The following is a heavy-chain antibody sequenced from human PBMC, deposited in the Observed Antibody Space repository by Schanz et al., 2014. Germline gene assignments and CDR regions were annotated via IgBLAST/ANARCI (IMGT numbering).Heavy chain of an antibody. CDR2: ISSSSSYI. J-gene: IGHJ4*02. CDR3: ARGTDWNLHY. Sequence: EGQLAESGGGLVKPGGSLRLSCAASGFTFSSYSMNWVRQAPGKGLEWVSTISSSSSYIYYADSVKGRFTISRDNAKNSLYLQMNNLRAGDTAVYYCARGTDWNLHYWGQGTLVTVSS. V-gene: IGHV3-21*01. D-gene: IGHD1-1*01. CDR1: GFTFSSYS.